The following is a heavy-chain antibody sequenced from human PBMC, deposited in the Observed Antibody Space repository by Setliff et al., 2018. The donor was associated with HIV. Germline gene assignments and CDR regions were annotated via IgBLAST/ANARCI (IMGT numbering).Heavy chain of an antibody. J-gene: IGHJ3*02. CDR1: GYTFTSYG. CDR3: ARVLDPGIAVATHAFDI. V-gene: IGHV1-18*01. Sequence: ASVKVSCKTSGYTFTSYGVSWVRQAPGQGLEWMGWISAYNRNVNYSQKVQGRVTMTTDTSTSTAYMELKNLKSDDTAVYYCARVLDPGIAVATHAFDIWGQGTMVTVSS. CDR2: ISAYNRNV. D-gene: IGHD6-19*01.